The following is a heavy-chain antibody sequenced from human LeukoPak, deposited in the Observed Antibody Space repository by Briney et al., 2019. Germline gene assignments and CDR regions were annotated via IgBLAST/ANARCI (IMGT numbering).Heavy chain of an antibody. CDR1: GFTFSSYA. V-gene: IGHV3-30-3*01. D-gene: IGHD6-13*01. J-gene: IGHJ4*02. CDR3: VRDPSVIAGLSAKFDY. Sequence: PGRSLRLSCAASGFTFSSYAMHWVRQAPGKGLEWVAVISYDGSNKYYADSVKGRFTISRDNSKNTLYLQMNSLRAEDTAVYYCVRDPSVIAGLSAKFDYWGQGTLVTVSS. CDR2: ISYDGSNK.